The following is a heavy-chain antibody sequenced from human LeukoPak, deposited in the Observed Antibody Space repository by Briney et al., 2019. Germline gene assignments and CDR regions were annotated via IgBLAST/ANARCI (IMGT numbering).Heavy chain of an antibody. Sequence: GSLRLSCTASGFTFSDYSMSWFRQPPGKGLEWIGSIYYGGSTYYAPSLKSRVTISVGTSKNQFSLKLSSVTAADTTVYYCASGTQLRGFDIWGQGTMVTVSS. V-gene: IGHV4-39*01. CDR1: GFTFSDYS. D-gene: IGHD6-6*01. J-gene: IGHJ3*02. CDR2: IYYGGST. CDR3: ASGTQLRGFDI.